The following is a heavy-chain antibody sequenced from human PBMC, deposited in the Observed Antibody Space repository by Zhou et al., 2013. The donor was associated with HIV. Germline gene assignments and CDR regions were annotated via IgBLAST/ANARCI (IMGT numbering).Heavy chain of an antibody. CDR2: ISGYSGNT. V-gene: IGHV1-18*01. CDR1: GYTFTSYA. D-gene: IGHD2-2*02. J-gene: IGHJ4*02. CDR3: ARRTCSRTSCYIDY. Sequence: QVQLVQSGAEVQKPGASVKVSCKASGYTFTSYAISWVRQAPGQGLEWMGWISGYSGNTNYAQKLQGRVTMTTDTSTTTAYMELRSLRSDDTAMYYCARRTCSRTSCYIDYWGQGTLVTVSS.